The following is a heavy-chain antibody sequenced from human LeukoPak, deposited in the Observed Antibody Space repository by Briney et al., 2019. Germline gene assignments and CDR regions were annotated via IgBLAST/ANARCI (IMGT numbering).Heavy chain of an antibody. V-gene: IGHV1-18*01. D-gene: IGHD1-7*01. J-gene: IGHJ4*02. CDR2: ISAYNGNT. CDR3: ARVGEDWNYGVNDY. CDR1: GYTFTSYG. Sequence: PSVKVSCKASGYTFTSYGISWVRQAPGQGLEWMGWISAYNGNTNYAQKLQGRVTMTIDTSTSTAYMELRSLRSDDTAVYYCARVGEDWNYGVNDYWGQGTLVTVSS.